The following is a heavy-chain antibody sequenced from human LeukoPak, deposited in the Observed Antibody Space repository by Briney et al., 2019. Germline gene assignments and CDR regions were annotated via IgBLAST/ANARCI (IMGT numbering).Heavy chain of an antibody. V-gene: IGHV1-2*02. CDR1: GYTFTDYY. CDR3: ARDPPGVRYGRPIFDF. D-gene: IGHD2-8*01. J-gene: IGHJ4*02. Sequence: ASVKVSCEASGYTFTDYYMHWVRQAPGQGLGWMGWINPNSGGTNYAQKFQGRVTMTRDKSISTAYMELYSLRSDDTAVYYCARDPPGVRYGRPIFDFWGQGTLVSVSS. CDR2: INPNSGGT.